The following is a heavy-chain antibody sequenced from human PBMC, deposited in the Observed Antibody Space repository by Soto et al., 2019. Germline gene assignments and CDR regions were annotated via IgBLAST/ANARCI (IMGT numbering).Heavy chain of an antibody. CDR1: GYTFTSYG. J-gene: IGHJ1*01. CDR2: ISAYNGNT. CDR3: ARDRAVTTTGPSFQH. V-gene: IGHV1-18*01. D-gene: IGHD4-17*01. Sequence: QVQLVQSGAEVKKPGASVKVSCKASGYTFTSYGISWVRQAPGQGLEGMGWISAYNGNTNYAQKLQGRVTMTTDTSTSTAYMELRSLRSDDTAVYYCARDRAVTTTGPSFQHWGQGTLVTVSS.